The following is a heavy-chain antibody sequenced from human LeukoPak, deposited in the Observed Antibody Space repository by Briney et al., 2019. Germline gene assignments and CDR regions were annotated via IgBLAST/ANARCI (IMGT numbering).Heavy chain of an antibody. D-gene: IGHD6-19*01. CDR1: GYTFTNVD. CDR3: VRDSNGQTRADDPLDI. V-gene: IGHV1-8*03. CDR2: MNPNSGNT. Sequence: ASVKVSCRASGYTFTNVDIKWVRQASGQGLEWMGWMNPNSGNTGYAQSFQGRVTLTRDTSISTAYMELSSLTSDDTAVYYCVRDSNGQTRADDPLDIWGQGTMVTVSS. J-gene: IGHJ3*02.